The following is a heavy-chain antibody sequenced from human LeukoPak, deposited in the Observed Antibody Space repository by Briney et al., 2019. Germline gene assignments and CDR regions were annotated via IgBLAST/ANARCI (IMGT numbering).Heavy chain of an antibody. CDR3: ARDLGHSSGWFFYS. Sequence: QPGRSLRLSCAASGFMFSNYVMHWVRQAPGKGLEWVAVIAHDSSQKYYADSVKGRFTISRDNSKNTLYLQMDSLRPEDTAVYYCARDLGHSSGWFFYSWGQGTLITVSS. D-gene: IGHD6-19*01. V-gene: IGHV3-30*04. CDR1: GFMFSNYV. CDR2: IAHDSSQK. J-gene: IGHJ4*02.